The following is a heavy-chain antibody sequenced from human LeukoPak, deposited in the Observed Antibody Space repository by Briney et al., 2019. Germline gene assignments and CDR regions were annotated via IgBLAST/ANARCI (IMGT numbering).Heavy chain of an antibody. CDR1: GFTFSSYS. CDR2: ISCSSSYI. D-gene: IGHD2-2*03. V-gene: IGHV3-21*01. CDR3: ARDLDIVVVPAAMDFIPFDY. Sequence: PGGSLRLSCAASGFTFSSYSMKWVRQAPGEGLEWGSSISCSSSYIYYADSVKGRFTISRDNAKNSLYLQMNSLRAEDTAVYYCARDLDIVVVPAAMDFIPFDYWGQGTLVTVSS. J-gene: IGHJ4*02.